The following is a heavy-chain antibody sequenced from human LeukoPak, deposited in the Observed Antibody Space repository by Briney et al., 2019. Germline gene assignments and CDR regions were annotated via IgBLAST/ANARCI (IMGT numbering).Heavy chain of an antibody. V-gene: IGHV3-30*01. J-gene: IGHJ6*03. D-gene: IGHD2-21*01. CDR3: ARVREEGYNDYYYMDV. CDR2: ISYDGINK. CDR1: GFTFSNYS. Sequence: QSGGSLRLSCVASGFTFSNYSMHWVRQAPGKGLEWVAVISYDGINKYYADSVEGRFTLSRDNSKNTLFLQMNSLRAEDTALYYCARVREEGYNDYYYMDVWGKGTTVTVSS.